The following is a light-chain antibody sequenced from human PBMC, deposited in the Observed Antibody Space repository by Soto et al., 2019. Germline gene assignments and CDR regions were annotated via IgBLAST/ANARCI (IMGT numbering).Light chain of an antibody. J-gene: IGLJ3*02. V-gene: IGLV2-23*01. CDR1: SSDVGSYNL. CDR3: CSYAGSSTWV. CDR2: EGS. Sequence: QSALTQPASMSGSPGQSITISCTGTSSDVGSYNLVSWYQQHPGKAPKLMIYEGSKRASGVSNRFSGSKSGITASLTISGLQAEDEADYYCCSYAGSSTWVFGGGTKLTVL.